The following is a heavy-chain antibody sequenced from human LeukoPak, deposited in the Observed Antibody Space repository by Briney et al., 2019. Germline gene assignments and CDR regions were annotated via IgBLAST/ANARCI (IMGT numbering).Heavy chain of an antibody. V-gene: IGHV3-7*01. CDR2: IKQDESEK. D-gene: IGHD1-1*01. CDR3: ARDKIEGPTKLDY. J-gene: IGHJ4*02. CDR1: GFTFSSYW. Sequence: PGGSLRLSCAASGFTFSSYWVSWVRQAPGKGLEWVANIKQDESEKYVDSLKGRFTISRDNAKNSLYLQMNSLRAEDTAVYYCARDKIEGPTKLDYWGQGILVTVSS.